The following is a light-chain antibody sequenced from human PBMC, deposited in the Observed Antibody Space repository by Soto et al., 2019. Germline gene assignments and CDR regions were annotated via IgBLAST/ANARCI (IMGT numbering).Light chain of an antibody. V-gene: IGKV2-24*01. CDR1: QILVHSDGNTY. J-gene: IGKJ1*01. CDR3: TQETPFPRT. CDR2: RVS. Sequence: DIVMTQTPLSSPVTLGQPASISCRSSQILVHSDGNTYLTWLQQRPGQPPRLLIYRVSIRFSGVADRFSVSGAGNDFTLKISRVEAEDVGVYYCTQETPFPRTFGQGPKVEL.